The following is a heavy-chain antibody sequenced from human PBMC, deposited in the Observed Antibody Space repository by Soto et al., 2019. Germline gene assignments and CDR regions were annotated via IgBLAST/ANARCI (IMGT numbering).Heavy chain of an antibody. V-gene: IGHV1-3*01. CDR3: ARELTGDLFDAFDI. CDR2: INAGNGNT. D-gene: IGHD7-27*01. CDR1: GYTFTSYA. J-gene: IGHJ3*02. Sequence: ASVKVSCKASGYTFTSYAMHWVRQAPGQRLEWMGWINAGNGNTKYSQKFQGRVTITRDTSASTAYMELSSMRSEDTAVYYCARELTGDLFDAFDIWGQGTMVTVSS.